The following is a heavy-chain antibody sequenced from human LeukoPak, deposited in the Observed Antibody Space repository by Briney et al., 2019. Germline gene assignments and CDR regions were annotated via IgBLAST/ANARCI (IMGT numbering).Heavy chain of an antibody. V-gene: IGHV3-33*06. D-gene: IGHD6-13*01. Sequence: PGGSLRLSCTVSGVTFRNYGMHWVRQAPGKGLEWVAVILYDGSKSLYADSVKGRFTVSRDNSKNMLYLQMNSLRAEDTAVYFCAKDIAEAGVTDSWGQGTLVTVSS. CDR3: AKDIAEAGVTDS. J-gene: IGHJ4*02. CDR1: GVTFRNYG. CDR2: ILYDGSKS.